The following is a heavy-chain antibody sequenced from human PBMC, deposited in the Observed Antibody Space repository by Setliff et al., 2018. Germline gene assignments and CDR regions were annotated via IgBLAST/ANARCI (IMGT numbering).Heavy chain of an antibody. D-gene: IGHD3-3*01. J-gene: IGHJ4*01. V-gene: IGHV4-34*01. CDR1: GGSFSGYY. Sequence: SVTLSLTCAVYGGSFSGYYWSWIRQPPGKGLEWIGEINHSGSTNYNPSLKSRVTISVDTSKNQFSLKLSSVTAADTAVYYGARTYNFWSGYFDYWGQGTLVTVSS. CDR3: ARTYNFWSGYFDY. CDR2: INHSGST.